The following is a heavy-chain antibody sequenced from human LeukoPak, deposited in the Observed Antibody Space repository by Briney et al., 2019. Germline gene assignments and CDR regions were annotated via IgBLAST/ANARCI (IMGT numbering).Heavy chain of an antibody. CDR2: ISAYNGNT. Sequence: EASVKVSCKASGYTFTSYGTSWVRQAPGQGLEWMGWISAYNGNTNYAQKLQGRVTMTTDTSTSTAYMELRSLRSDDTAVYYCARNGDYRRPSGTVDYWGQGTLVTVSS. D-gene: IGHD4-17*01. CDR3: ARNGDYRRPSGTVDY. V-gene: IGHV1-18*01. J-gene: IGHJ4*02. CDR1: GYTFTSYG.